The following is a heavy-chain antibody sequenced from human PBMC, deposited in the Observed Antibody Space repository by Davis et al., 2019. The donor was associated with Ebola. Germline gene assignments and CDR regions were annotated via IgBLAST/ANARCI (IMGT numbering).Heavy chain of an antibody. D-gene: IGHD6-19*01. Sequence: PGGSLRLSCAASGFTFDDYAMTWVRQAPGKGLEWVSGINWNGGSTGYADSVKGRFTISRDNSKNTLYLQMNSLRAADTAVYYCAREGWRYYFDYWGQGTLVTVSS. CDR2: INWNGGST. J-gene: IGHJ4*02. V-gene: IGHV3-20*04. CDR1: GFTFDDYA. CDR3: AREGWRYYFDY.